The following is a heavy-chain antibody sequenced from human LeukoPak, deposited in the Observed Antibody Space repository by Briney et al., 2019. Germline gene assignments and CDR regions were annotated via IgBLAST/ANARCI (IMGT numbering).Heavy chain of an antibody. CDR3: ASGGYYDPNYFDY. J-gene: IGHJ4*02. V-gene: IGHV1-2*02. Sequence: ASVKVSCKASGYTFTGYYIHWVRQAPGQGLEWMGWINPNSGGTKYAQKFQGRVTMTRDTSISTAYTDLSRLTSDDTAVYYCASGGYYDPNYFDYWGQGTLVTVGS. CDR2: INPNSGGT. D-gene: IGHD3-3*01. CDR1: GYTFTGYY.